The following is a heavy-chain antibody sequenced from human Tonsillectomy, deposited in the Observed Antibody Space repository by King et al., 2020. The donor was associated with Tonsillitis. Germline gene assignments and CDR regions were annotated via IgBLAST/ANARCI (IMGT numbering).Heavy chain of an antibody. V-gene: IGHV1-46*01. CDR3: ARGGSLRDGDSAFDY. D-gene: IGHD4-17*01. CDR2: LNPSDGSP. J-gene: IGHJ4*02. Sequence: LVQSWAAVEKPGASVTVSCKASGYTFTNYYIPWVRQAPGQGLAWVGLLNPSDGSPRYAQTFQYRVLMTSVTPTNPVYMELTSLGSDDTAVYYCARGGSLRDGDSAFDYWGQGSLVTVSS. CDR1: GYTFTNYY.